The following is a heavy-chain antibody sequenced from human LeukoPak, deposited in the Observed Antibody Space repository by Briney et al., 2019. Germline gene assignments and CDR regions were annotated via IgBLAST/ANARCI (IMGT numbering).Heavy chain of an antibody. J-gene: IGHJ4*02. CDR1: GFTLTNYW. D-gene: IGHD5-24*01. CDR2: IKQDGSEK. V-gene: IGHV3-7*01. Sequence: PGGSLRLSCAASGFTLTNYWMSWVRQAPGKGLKWVAIIKQDGSEKYYVDSVEGRFTISRDNTKNSLYLQMNSLRAEDTAVYYCVRGSGWLQEFWGQGIQVTVSS. CDR3: VRGSGWLQEF.